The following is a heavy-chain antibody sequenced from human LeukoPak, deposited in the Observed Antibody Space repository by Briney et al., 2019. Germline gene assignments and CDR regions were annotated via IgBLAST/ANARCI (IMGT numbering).Heavy chain of an antibody. CDR3: AVDSYGHVEEDAFDI. D-gene: IGHD5-18*01. Sequence: SDTLSLPCALSGGPISSGGYSWRWIRQPRGRGLVWIGYIYHSGRTYYNPSLKSRVTISVDRSKNQFSLKLSCVTAADTAVYYCAVDSYGHVEEDAFDIWGQGTMVTVSS. CDR1: GGPISSGGYS. J-gene: IGHJ3*02. V-gene: IGHV4-30-2*01. CDR2: IYHSGRT.